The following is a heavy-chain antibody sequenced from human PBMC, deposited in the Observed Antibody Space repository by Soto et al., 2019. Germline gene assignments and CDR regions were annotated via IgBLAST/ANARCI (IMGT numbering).Heavy chain of an antibody. CDR1: GFTFASHN. CDR3: ALQMVVAGRVDY. J-gene: IGHJ4*02. D-gene: IGHD6-19*01. CDR2: ISTGSSYI. Sequence: GGSLRLSCAASGFTFASHNMNWVRQAPGKGLEWVSFISTGSSYIYYADSVKGRFTISRDNAKNSLYLQMNILRAEETALYYCALQMVVAGRVDYWGQGTLVTVSS. V-gene: IGHV3-21*01.